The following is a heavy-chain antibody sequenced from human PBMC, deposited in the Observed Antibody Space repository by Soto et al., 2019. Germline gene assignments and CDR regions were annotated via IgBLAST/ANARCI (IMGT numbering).Heavy chain of an antibody. J-gene: IGHJ5*02. Sequence: PSETLSLTGTVAGGASRSYYGRWIRQRPGKGLEWIGDTYYSGSTNSNPSLKSRVTISVDTSKNQFSLKLSSVTAADTAVYYCARVGRVYDILTGYSAGWFDPWGQGTLVTVS. V-gene: IGHV4-59*01. CDR3: ARVGRVYDILTGYSAGWFDP. D-gene: IGHD3-9*01. CDR1: GGASRSYY. CDR2: TYYSGST.